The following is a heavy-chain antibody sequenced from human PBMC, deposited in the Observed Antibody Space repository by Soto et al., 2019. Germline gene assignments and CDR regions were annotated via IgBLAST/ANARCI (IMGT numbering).Heavy chain of an antibody. CDR2: IIPILGIA. J-gene: IGHJ6*02. CDR3: ARVRGSQLSTHHDYYYGMDV. D-gene: IGHD3-10*01. CDR1: GGTFSSYT. Sequence: QVQLVQSGAEVKKPGSSVKVSCKASGGTFSSYTISWVRQAPGQGLEWMGRIIPILGIANYAQKFQGRVTITADKSTNTAHMELSSLISEDRAVYYCARVRGSQLSTHHDYYYGMDVWGQGTTVTVSS. V-gene: IGHV1-69*02.